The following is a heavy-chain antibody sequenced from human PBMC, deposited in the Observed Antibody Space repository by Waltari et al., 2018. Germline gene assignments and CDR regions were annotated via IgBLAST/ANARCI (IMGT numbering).Heavy chain of an antibody. CDR2: ISSNGGST. D-gene: IGHD3-9*01. Sequence: EVQLVESGGGLVQPGGSLRLSCSASGFTFSSYAMHWVRQAPGKGLEYVSAISSNGGSTYYADSVKGRFTISRDNSKNTLYLQMSSLRAEDTAVYYCAKEGYDREYYFDYWGQGTLVTVSS. CDR3: AKEGYDREYYFDY. V-gene: IGHV3-64D*08. CDR1: GFTFSSYA. J-gene: IGHJ4*02.